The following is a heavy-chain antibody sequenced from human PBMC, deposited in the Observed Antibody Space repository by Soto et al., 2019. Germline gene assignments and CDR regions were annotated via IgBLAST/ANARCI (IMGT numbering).Heavy chain of an antibody. CDR1: GFSFSSYA. D-gene: IGHD6-19*01. CDR3: AKDLWPERGSGSPLDY. Sequence: QVQLVESGGDVVQPGGSLRVSCAASGFSFSSYAMHWVRQAPGEGLERVAGITYDGSNKYYADSVKGRFTVSRDTSKNTLFLQMNSLRVEDTAVYHCAKDLWPERGSGSPLDYWGQGTLVTVSS. J-gene: IGHJ4*02. V-gene: IGHV3-30*18. CDR2: ITYDGSNK.